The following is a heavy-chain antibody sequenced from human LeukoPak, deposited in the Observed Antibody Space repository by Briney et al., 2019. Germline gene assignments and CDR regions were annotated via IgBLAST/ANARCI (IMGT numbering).Heavy chain of an antibody. CDR1: EFTFSYYW. CDR2: ISSDGGST. V-gene: IGHV3-74*01. CDR3: ARDDSNGIDY. D-gene: IGHD6-19*01. J-gene: IGHJ4*02. Sequence: GGSLRFSCAASEFTFSYYWMYWVRKGPGQGLVSVSRISSDGGSTTYADSVKGRFTISRDNAKNTLYLQMHSPRVEDTGIYYCARDDSNGIDYWGQGTLVTVSS.